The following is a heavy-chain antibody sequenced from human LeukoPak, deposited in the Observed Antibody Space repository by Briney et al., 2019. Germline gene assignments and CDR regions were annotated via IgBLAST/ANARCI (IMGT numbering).Heavy chain of an antibody. Sequence: GGSLRLSCAASGFTFSSYTMSWVRQAPGKGLEWVSGVSDSGTSTYYADSVKGRFTISRDNSKHTLYLQMNSLRAEDTAVYYCARELAPGAAAGLDYWGQGTLVTVSS. CDR1: GFTFSSYT. D-gene: IGHD6-13*01. V-gene: IGHV3-23*01. CDR2: VSDSGTST. J-gene: IGHJ4*02. CDR3: ARELAPGAAAGLDY.